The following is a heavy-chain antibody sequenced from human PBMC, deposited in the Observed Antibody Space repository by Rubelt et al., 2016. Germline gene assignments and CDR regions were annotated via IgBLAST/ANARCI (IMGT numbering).Heavy chain of an antibody. J-gene: IGHJ4*02. CDR1: GFTFSSYT. CDR2: ISSGSHYI. V-gene: IGHV3-21*01. D-gene: IGHD1-26*01. CDR3: ARDGSEWSRDY. Sequence: EVQVVESGGGLVEPGGSLRLSCAASGFTFSSYTMNWVRQAPGKGLGWVSSISSGSHYIYYADSMKGRVTISRDNAKNSLYLQMNSLRAEDTAVYYCARDGSEWSRDYWGPGTLVTVSS.